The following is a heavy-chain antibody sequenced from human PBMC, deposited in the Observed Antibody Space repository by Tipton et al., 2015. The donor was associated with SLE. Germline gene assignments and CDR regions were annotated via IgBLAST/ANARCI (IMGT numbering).Heavy chain of an antibody. CDR1: GGSFSSDSYY. V-gene: IGHV4-39*01. Sequence: TLSLTCTVSGGSFSSDSYYWGCIRQPPGKGLEWIGSVYYSGSTYYNPSLKSRVTISVDTSKNQFSLKLSSVTAADTAVYYCARRFNGDYYFDYWGQGTLVTVSS. CDR2: VYYSGST. D-gene: IGHD2-21*02. J-gene: IGHJ4*02. CDR3: ARRFNGDYYFDY.